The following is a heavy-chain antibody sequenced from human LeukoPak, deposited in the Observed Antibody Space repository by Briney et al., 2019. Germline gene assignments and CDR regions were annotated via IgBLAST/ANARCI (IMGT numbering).Heavy chain of an antibody. CDR3: GRSREGLYSGSSLDY. V-gene: IGHV1-18*01. J-gene: IGHJ4*02. CDR2: ISGYNGNT. CDR1: GYTFSYYG. Sequence: GASVTVSCKSSGYTFSYYGISWVRHAPGQGLEWMGWISGYNGNTNYAQKLQGRVTMTTDTSTSTAYMELRSLKSDDTAVYYCGRSREGLYSGSSLDYWGQGTLVTVSS. D-gene: IGHD1-26*01.